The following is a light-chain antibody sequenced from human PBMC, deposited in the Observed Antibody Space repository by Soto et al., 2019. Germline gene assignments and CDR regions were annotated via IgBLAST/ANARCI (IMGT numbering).Light chain of an antibody. V-gene: IGLV1-51*01. CDR1: SSNIGNND. CDR2: DND. Sequence: QSVLTQPPSVSAAPGQKASISCSGSSSNIGNNDVSWYQQLPGTAPKLLIYDNDKRPSGIPDRFSGSKSGTSATLGITGLQAGDEADYYCGTWDSSLTVAVFGGGTKVTVL. CDR3: GTWDSSLTVAV. J-gene: IGLJ2*01.